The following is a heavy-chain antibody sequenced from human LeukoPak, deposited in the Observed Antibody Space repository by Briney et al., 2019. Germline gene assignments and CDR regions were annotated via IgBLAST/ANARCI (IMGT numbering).Heavy chain of an antibody. CDR1: GGSISSGDYY. J-gene: IGHJ4*02. Sequence: SETLSLTCTVSGGSISSGDYYWSWIRQPPGKGLEWIGYIYYSGSTYYNSSLKSRVTISLDTSKNQFSLKLSSVTAADTAVYYCARGPASGDYWGQGTLVTVSS. V-gene: IGHV4-30-4*08. CDR3: ARGPASGDY. CDR2: IYYSGST.